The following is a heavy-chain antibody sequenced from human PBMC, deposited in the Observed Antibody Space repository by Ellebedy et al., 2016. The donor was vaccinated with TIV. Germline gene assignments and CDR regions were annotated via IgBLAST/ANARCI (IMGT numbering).Heavy chain of an antibody. J-gene: IGHJ4*02. CDR1: GFTFSSYT. Sequence: GGSLRLSXAASGFTFSSYTMNWVRQAPGEGLEWVSSISSSSSYVYYADSVKGRFTISRDNAKNSLYLQMNSLRAEDTAVYYCARGYYDSWSGYPGFDYWGQGTQVTVSS. V-gene: IGHV3-21*01. CDR3: ARGYYDSWSGYPGFDY. CDR2: ISSSSSYV. D-gene: IGHD3-3*01.